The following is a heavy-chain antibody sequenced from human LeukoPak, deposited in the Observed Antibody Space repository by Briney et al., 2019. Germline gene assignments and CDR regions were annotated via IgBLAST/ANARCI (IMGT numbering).Heavy chain of an antibody. Sequence: SETLSLTCTVSGGSISSSSYYWGWIRQPPGKGLEWIGSICYSGSTYYNPSLKSRVTISVDTSKNQFSLKLSSVTAADTAVYYCARRGTVTTERFDYWGQGTLVTVSS. J-gene: IGHJ4*02. CDR1: GGSISSSSYY. V-gene: IGHV4-39*01. CDR3: ARRGTVTTERFDY. CDR2: ICYSGST. D-gene: IGHD4-11*01.